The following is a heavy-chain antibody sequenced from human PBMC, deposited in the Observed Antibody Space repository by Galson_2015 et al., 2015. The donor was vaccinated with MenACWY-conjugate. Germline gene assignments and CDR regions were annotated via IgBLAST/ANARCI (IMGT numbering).Heavy chain of an antibody. V-gene: IGHV1-3*01. CDR1: GYTFATYA. CDR2: INAGNGNT. J-gene: IGHJ4*02. Sequence: SVKVSCQASGYTFATYAIHWVRQAPGQRLEYLGWINAGNGNTRSAQKLQGRVTITRDTSANTAYMELSSLRSEDTAEYYCARASLGYGNDFFDLWGQGTLVIVSS. D-gene: IGHD5-18*01. CDR3: ARASLGYGNDFFDL.